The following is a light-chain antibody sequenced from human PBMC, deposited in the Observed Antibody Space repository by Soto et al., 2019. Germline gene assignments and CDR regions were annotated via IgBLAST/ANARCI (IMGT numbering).Light chain of an antibody. CDR2: KAS. Sequence: DLQMTQSPSTLSGPVGDRVTITCRASQTISSWLAWYQQKPGKAPKLMIYKASTLKSGVPSRFSGSGSGTECTLTISSLQPDDVATYYCQHYNSYSEAFGQGTKVDIK. CDR1: QTISSW. V-gene: IGKV1-5*03. CDR3: QHYNSYSEA. J-gene: IGKJ1*01.